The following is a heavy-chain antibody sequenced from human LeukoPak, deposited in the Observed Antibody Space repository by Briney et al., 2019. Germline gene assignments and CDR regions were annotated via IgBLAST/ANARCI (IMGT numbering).Heavy chain of an antibody. D-gene: IGHD6-19*01. CDR2: VSGTAGST. J-gene: IGHJ4*02. CDR3: ARIISGWYQGIDY. CDR1: GFTFNNYA. Sequence: GGSLRLSCAASGFTFNNYAMSWVRQAPGKGLEWVSAVSGTAGSTYYAGSVKGRFTISRDNSKNTIYLQMNSLRAEDTAVYYCARIISGWYQGIDYWGQGTLVTVSS. V-gene: IGHV3-23*01.